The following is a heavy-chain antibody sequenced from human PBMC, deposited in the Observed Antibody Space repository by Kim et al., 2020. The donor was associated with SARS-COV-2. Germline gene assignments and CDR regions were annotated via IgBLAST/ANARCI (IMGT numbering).Heavy chain of an antibody. J-gene: IGHJ4*02. Sequence: YANSVKGRFIISRDNSKNTLYLQMGSLRAEDMAVYYCAREMTCSNYVFDYWGQGTLVTVSS. D-gene: IGHD4-4*01. V-gene: IGHV3-64*01. CDR3: AREMTCSNYVFDY.